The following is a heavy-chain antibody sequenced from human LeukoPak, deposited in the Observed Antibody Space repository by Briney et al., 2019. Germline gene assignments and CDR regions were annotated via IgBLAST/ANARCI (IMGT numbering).Heavy chain of an antibody. CDR3: ASPAATRKAGINFDY. CDR1: GYTFTCYY. V-gene: IGHV1-2*06. CDR2: INPNSGGT. D-gene: IGHD2-15*01. J-gene: IGHJ4*02. Sequence: ASVKVSCKASGYTFTCYYIHWVRQAPGQGLEWMGRINPNSGGTNYAQKFQGRVTMTRDTSISTAYMELSSLRSDDTAVYYCASPAATRKAGINFDYWGQGTLVTVSS.